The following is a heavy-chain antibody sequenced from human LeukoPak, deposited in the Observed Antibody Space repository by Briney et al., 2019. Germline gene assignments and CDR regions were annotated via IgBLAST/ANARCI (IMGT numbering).Heavy chain of an antibody. CDR3: ARVDGSCSGGSCPSGNWFDP. CDR1: GGSITSGSYY. Sequence: SQTLSLTCTVSGGSITSGSYYWSWIRQPAGKGLEWIGRIYTSGSTNYNSSLKSRATISVDTSKNQFSLTLSSVTAADTAVYYCARVDGSCSGGSCPSGNWFDPWGQGTLVTVSS. J-gene: IGHJ5*02. CDR2: IYTSGST. D-gene: IGHD2-15*01. V-gene: IGHV4-61*02.